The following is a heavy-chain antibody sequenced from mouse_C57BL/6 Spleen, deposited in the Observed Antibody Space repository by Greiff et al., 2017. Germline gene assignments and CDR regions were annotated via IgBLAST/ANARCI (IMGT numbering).Heavy chain of an antibody. J-gene: IGHJ3*01. CDR2: IYPRSGNT. V-gene: IGHV1-81*01. CDR3: AREEDGLEAD. CDR1: GYTFTSYG. D-gene: IGHD2-2*01. Sequence: VQLQQSGAELARPGASVTLSCKASGYTFTSYGISWVKQRTGQGLEWIGEIYPRSGNTYYNEKFKGKATLTADKSSSTAYMELRSLTSEDSAVYFCAREEDGLEADWGQGTLVTVSA.